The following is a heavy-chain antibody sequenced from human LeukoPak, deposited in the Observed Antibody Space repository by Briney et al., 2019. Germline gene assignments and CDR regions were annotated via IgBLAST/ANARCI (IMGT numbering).Heavy chain of an antibody. V-gene: IGHV4-39*07. CDR3: ATYYGGNGFDAFDI. CDR1: GDSISSSSYY. J-gene: IGHJ3*02. D-gene: IGHD4-23*01. Sequence: SETLSLTCTVSGDSISSSSYYWGWIRQPPGKGLEWIGTIFYGGSTYYNPSLKSRVTISVDTSKNQFSLRLNSVTAADTAVYSCATYYGGNGFDAFDIWGQGTMVTVSA. CDR2: IFYGGST.